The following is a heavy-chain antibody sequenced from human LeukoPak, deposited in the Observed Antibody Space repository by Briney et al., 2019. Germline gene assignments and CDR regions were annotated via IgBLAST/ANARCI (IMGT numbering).Heavy chain of an antibody. CDR2: INPNGGTT. J-gene: IGHJ5*02. Sequence: ASVKVSCKASGYTFTNNYLHWVRQAPGQGLEWVGIINPNGGTTDYAQKFQGRVTMTEDTSTDTAYMELSSLGSEDTAVYYCATVYMWLLLRGYWFDPWGQGTLVTVSS. CDR3: ATVYMWLLLRGYWFDP. CDR1: GYTFTNNY. V-gene: IGHV1-46*01. D-gene: IGHD3-22*01.